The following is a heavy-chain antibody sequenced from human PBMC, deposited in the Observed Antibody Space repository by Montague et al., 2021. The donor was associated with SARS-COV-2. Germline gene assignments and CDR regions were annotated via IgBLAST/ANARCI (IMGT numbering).Heavy chain of an antibody. CDR1: GGSISSSNYY. V-gene: IGHV4-39*01. CDR3: VAEWLAIYYFDF. CDR2: LFYSGSS. D-gene: IGHD6-19*01. Sequence: SETLSLTCTVAGGSISSSNYYWGWIRQPPGKVLEWIGSLFYSGSSFYNPSLKSRVTISVDTSKNQFSLRLSSVTAADTAVYYCVAEWLAIYYFDFWGQGTLVTVSS. J-gene: IGHJ4*02.